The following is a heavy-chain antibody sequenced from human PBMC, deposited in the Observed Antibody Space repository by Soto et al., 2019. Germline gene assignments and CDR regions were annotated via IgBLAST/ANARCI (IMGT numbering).Heavy chain of an antibody. CDR2: IYYSGST. V-gene: IGHV4-30-4*01. Sequence: QVQLQESGPGLVKPSQTLSLTCTVSGGSISSGDYYWSWIRQPPGKGLEWIGDIYYSGSTYYNPSLKSRVTISVDTSKNQFSLKLSSVTAADTAMYYCARVGLQYYYYGMDVWGQGTTVTVSS. CDR1: GGSISSGDYY. J-gene: IGHJ6*02. D-gene: IGHD4-4*01. CDR3: ARVGLQYYYYGMDV.